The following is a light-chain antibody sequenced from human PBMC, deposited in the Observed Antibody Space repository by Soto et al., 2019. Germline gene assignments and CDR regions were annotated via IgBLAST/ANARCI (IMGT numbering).Light chain of an antibody. CDR3: QQSHSFPPT. CDR1: QNIRFW. V-gene: IGKV1D-12*01. Sequence: DIQMTQSPSSVSASIGDRVTITCRASQNIRFWLAWYQQQPGKAPKALIRGASSLQPGVPSRFSGSGSGTDFTLTIISLQPEDFATYYWQQSHSFPPTCGGGTKVEI. CDR2: GAS. J-gene: IGKJ4*01.